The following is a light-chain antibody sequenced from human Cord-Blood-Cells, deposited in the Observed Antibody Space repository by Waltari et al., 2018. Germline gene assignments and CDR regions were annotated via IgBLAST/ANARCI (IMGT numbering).Light chain of an antibody. CDR3: CSYAGSYNWV. V-gene: IGLV2-11*01. CDR1: SGDVGGYNY. Sequence: QSALTQPRSVSGSPGQSVTISCTGPSGDVGGYNYVSWYQQHPGKAPKLMIYDVSKRPSGVPDRFSGSKSGNTASLTISGLQAEDEADYYCCSYAGSYNWVFGGGTKLTVL. J-gene: IGLJ3*02. CDR2: DVS.